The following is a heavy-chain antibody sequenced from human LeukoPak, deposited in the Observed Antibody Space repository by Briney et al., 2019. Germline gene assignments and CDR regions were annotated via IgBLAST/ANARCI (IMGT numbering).Heavy chain of an antibody. CDR3: ARGLDYYGSGSYYTLAGY. D-gene: IGHD3-10*01. J-gene: IGHJ4*02. V-gene: IGHV1-2*02. CDR1: GYTFTGYY. CDR2: INPNSGGT. Sequence: ASVKVSCKASGYTFTGYYMHWVRQAPGQGLEWMGWINPNSGGTNYAQKLQGRVTMTRDTSISTAYMELSRLRSDDTAVYYCARGLDYYGSGSYYTLAGYWGQGTLVTVSS.